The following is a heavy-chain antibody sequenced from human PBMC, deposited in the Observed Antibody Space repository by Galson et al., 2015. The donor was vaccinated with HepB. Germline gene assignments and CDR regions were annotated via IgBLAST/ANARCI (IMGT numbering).Heavy chain of an antibody. CDR1: GFTFSSYA. D-gene: IGHD3-22*01. CDR3: AAQGITMIVVVITPDY. V-gene: IGHV3-23*01. Sequence: SLRLSCAASGFTFSSYAMSWVRQAPGKGLEWVSAISGSGGSTYYADSVKGRFTISRDNSKNTLYLQMNSLRAEDTAVYYCAAQGITMIVVVITPDYWGQGTLVTVSS. CDR2: ISGSGGST. J-gene: IGHJ4*02.